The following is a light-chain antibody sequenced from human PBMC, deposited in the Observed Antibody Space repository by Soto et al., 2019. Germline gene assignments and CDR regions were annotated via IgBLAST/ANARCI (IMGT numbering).Light chain of an antibody. CDR2: AAS. CDR1: QSIVTY. Sequence: IEMTQSPPSLSASVGDRVAITCRASQSIVTYLNWYLQKPGKAPKLLIYAASNLQSGVPSRFSGSGSGTDFTLTISSLQPEDFATYFCQQSYSTPPWTFGQGTKMDIK. CDR3: QQSYSTPPWT. J-gene: IGKJ1*01. V-gene: IGKV1-39*01.